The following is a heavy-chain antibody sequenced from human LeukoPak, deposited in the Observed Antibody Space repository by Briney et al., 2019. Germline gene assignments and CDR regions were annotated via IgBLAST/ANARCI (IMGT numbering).Heavy chain of an antibody. J-gene: IGHJ6*02. CDR3: ARSGYCSSTSCFLAIYYYYYGMDV. CDR2: ISSSGSTI. V-gene: IGHV3-48*03. Sequence: GGSLRLSCAASGFTFSSYEMNWVRQAPGKGLEWVSYISSSGSTIYYADSVKGRFTISRDSAKNSLYLQMNSLRAEDTAVYYCARSGYCSSTSCFLAIYYYYYGMDVWGQGTTVTVSS. D-gene: IGHD2-2*01. CDR1: GFTFSSYE.